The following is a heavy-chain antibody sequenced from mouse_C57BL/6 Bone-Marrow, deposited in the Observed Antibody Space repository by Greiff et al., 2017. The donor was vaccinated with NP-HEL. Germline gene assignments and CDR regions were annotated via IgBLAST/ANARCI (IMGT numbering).Heavy chain of an antibody. D-gene: IGHD1-1*01. CDR3: ARRNYYDSLSAMDY. V-gene: IGHV1-69*01. CDR2: IDPSDSYT. CDR1: GYTFTSYW. J-gene: IGHJ4*01. Sequence: QVQLQQPGAELVMPGASVKLSCKASGYTFTSYWMHWVKQRPGQGLEWIGEIDPSDSYTNYNQKFKGKSTLTVDKSSSTAYMQLSSLTSEDSAVYYCARRNYYDSLSAMDYWGQGTSVTVSA.